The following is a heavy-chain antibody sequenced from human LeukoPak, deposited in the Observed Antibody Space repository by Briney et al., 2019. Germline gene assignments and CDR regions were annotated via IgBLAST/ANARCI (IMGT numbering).Heavy chain of an antibody. CDR2: IIPILGIA. V-gene: IGHV1-69*04. J-gene: IGHJ4*02. Sequence: SVKVSCKASGGTFSSYAISWVRQAPGQGLEWMGRIIPILGIANYAQKFQGRVTITADKSTSTAYMELSSLRSEDTAVYYCAMYRLRYNWNDGVDYWGQGTLVTVSS. D-gene: IGHD1-1*01. CDR3: AMYRLRYNWNDGVDY. CDR1: GGTFSSYA.